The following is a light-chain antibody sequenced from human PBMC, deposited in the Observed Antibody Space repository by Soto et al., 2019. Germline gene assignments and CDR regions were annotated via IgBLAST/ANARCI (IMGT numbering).Light chain of an antibody. CDR1: QSVSSK. CDR2: GAS. V-gene: IGKV3-15*01. J-gene: IGKJ1*01. CDR3: QQYSNLWT. Sequence: EIVMTQSPATLSVSPGERATLSCRASQSVSSKLAWYQQKPGQAPRLLIYGASTRATGIPARFSGSGSGTEFTLSISRLEPEDFAVYYCQQYSNLWTFGQGTKVDIK.